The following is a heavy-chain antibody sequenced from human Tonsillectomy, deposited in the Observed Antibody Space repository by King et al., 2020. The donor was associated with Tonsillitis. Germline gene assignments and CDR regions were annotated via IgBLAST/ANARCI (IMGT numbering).Heavy chain of an antibody. CDR3: AAESDLVGFDY. V-gene: IGHV1-58*01. Sequence: QLVESGPEVKKPGTSVKVSCKASGFTFTSSAVQWVRQARGQRLEWIGWIVVGSGNTNYAQKFQKRVTITRDMSTSTASMELISLRSEDTAVCYCAAESDLVGFDYWGQGTLVTVSS. CDR2: IVVGSGNT. D-gene: IGHD1-26*01. CDR1: GFTFTSSA. J-gene: IGHJ4*02.